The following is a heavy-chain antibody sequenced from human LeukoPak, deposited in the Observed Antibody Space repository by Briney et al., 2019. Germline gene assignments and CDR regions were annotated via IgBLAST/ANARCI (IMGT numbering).Heavy chain of an antibody. V-gene: IGHV3-53*01. CDR1: GFTFSSYS. CDR3: VRAQVTRYSSGWYVAY. Sequence: GGSLRLSCAASGFTFSSYSMNWVRQAPGKGLEWVSVIYSGGSTYYADSVKGRFTISRDNSKNTLYLQMNSLRAEDTAVYYCVRAQVTRYSSGWYVAYWGQGTLVTVSS. J-gene: IGHJ4*02. D-gene: IGHD6-19*01. CDR2: IYSGGST.